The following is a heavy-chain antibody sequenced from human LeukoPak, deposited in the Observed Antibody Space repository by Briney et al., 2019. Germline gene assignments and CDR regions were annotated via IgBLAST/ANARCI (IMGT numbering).Heavy chain of an antibody. CDR2: IKSDGSST. D-gene: IGHD3-10*01. J-gene: IGHJ4*02. CDR1: GFPFSTYW. CDR3: GRGPAYHGDGPGF. V-gene: IGHV3-74*01. Sequence: GGSLGLSWAASGFPFSTYWLHWVRQAPGKGLGWFSRIKSDGSSTSYADSAKGRFTISRDNAKNTLYLQMNSLRAEDTAVYYCGRGPAYHGDGPGFWGQGTLVTVSS.